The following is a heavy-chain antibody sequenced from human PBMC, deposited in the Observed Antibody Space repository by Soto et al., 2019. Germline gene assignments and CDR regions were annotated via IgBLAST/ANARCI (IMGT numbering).Heavy chain of an antibody. Sequence: SETLSLTCTVSGGSISSYYWSWIRQPPGKGLEWIGYIYYSGSTNYNPSLKSRVTISVDTSKNQFSLKLSSVTAADTAVYYCARDQNYYDSSGYGSYFDYWGQGTLVTVSS. CDR3: ARDQNYYDSSGYGSYFDY. D-gene: IGHD3-22*01. CDR1: GGSISSYY. CDR2: IYYSGST. J-gene: IGHJ4*02. V-gene: IGHV4-59*01.